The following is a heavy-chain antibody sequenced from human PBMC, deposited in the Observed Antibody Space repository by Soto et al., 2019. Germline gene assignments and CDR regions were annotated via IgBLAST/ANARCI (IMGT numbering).Heavy chain of an antibody. V-gene: IGHV4-34*01. Sequence: SETLSLTCAVYGGSFSGYYWSWIRQPPGKGLEWIGEINHSGSTNYNPSLKSRVTISVDTSKNQFSLKLSSVTAADTAVYYCARRRGVRGVPTYNWFDPWGQGTLVNVSS. CDR3: ARRRGVRGVPTYNWFDP. J-gene: IGHJ5*02. CDR2: INHSGST. D-gene: IGHD3-10*01. CDR1: GGSFSGYY.